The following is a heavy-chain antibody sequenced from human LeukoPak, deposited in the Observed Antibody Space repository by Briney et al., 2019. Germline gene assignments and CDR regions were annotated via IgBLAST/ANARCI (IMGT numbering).Heavy chain of an antibody. V-gene: IGHV4-59*01. CDR3: ARASITMVRGVDY. CDR1: GGSMSSYY. J-gene: IGHJ4*02. CDR2: IYYSGST. D-gene: IGHD3-10*01. Sequence: PSETLSLTCTVSGGSMSSYYWGWIRQPPGKGLEWIGYIYYSGSTNYNPSLKSRVTISVDTSKNQFSLKLSSVTAADTAVYYCARASITMVRGVDYWGQGTLVTVSS.